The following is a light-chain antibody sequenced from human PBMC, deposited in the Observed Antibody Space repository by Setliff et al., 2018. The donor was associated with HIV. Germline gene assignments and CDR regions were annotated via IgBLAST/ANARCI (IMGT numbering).Light chain of an antibody. CDR2: DVT. Sequence: QSVLTQPASVSGSPGQSITISCTGTGSDIGAYNYVSWYQHHPGKAPKLVIYDVTIRPSGVSNRFSGSKSGNTASLTISGLQAEDEGDYYCYSYTAGTSYVFGGGTKVTVL. CDR3: YSYTAGTSYV. CDR1: GSDIGAYNY. V-gene: IGLV2-14*03. J-gene: IGLJ1*01.